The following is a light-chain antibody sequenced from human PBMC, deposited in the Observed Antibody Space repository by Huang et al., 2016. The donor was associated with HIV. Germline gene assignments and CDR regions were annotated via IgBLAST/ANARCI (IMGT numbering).Light chain of an antibody. CDR3: QHYNNWPPVT. J-gene: IGKJ3*01. Sequence: EVVMTQSPATLSVSPGERATLSCRASQSVSTKLVWYQHKPGQAPRLLIECASTRATGIPARFSGSGSWTEFTLTISSLQSEDFAVYYCQHYNNWPPVTFGPGTKVDIK. CDR1: QSVSTK. V-gene: IGKV3-15*01. CDR2: CAS.